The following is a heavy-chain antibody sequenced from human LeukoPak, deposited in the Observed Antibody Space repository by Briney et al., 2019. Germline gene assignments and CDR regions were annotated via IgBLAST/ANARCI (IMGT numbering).Heavy chain of an antibody. CDR1: GFTFTSYS. CDR2: ISSSSSYI. D-gene: IGHD6-19*01. J-gene: IGHJ4*02. Sequence: GGSLRLSCAASGFTFTSYSMNWVRQAPGKGLEWVSSISSSSSYIYYADSVKGRFTISRDNAKNSLDLQMNSVRAEDTAVYYCARSQVGPYIGSGWYADYWGQGTRATVSS. V-gene: IGHV3-21*01. CDR3: ARSQVGPYIGSGWYADY.